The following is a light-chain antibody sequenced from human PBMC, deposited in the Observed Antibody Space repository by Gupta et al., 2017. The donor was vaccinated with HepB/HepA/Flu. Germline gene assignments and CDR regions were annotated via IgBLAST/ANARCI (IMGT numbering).Light chain of an antibody. CDR2: KKN. V-gene: IGLV10-54*02. CDR1: SNIVGNQG. J-gene: IGLJ2*01. CDR3: SAWDSSLSAQV. Sequence: QAGLTQPPSVSKGLRQTATLTCTGNSNIVGNQGAAWLQQHQGHPPKLLSYKKNNRPSGISERFSASRSGNTASLTITGLQPEDEADYYCSAWDSSLSAQVFGGGTKLTVL.